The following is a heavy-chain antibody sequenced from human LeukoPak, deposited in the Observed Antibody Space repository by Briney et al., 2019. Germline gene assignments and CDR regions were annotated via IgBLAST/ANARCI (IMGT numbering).Heavy chain of an antibody. CDR2: IYYSGST. J-gene: IGHJ4*02. CDR3: ARERYSGYDSDYFDY. V-gene: IGHV4-59*01. Sequence: SETLSLTCTVSGGSISSYYWSWIRQPPGKGLEWIGYIYYSGSTNYNPSLKGRVTISVDTSKNQFSLKLSSVTAADTAVYYCARERYSGYDSDYFDYWGQGTLVTVSS. CDR1: GGSISSYY. D-gene: IGHD5-12*01.